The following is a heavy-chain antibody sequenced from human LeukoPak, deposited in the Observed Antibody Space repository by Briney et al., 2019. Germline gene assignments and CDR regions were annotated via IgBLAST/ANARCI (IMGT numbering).Heavy chain of an antibody. J-gene: IGHJ6*03. Sequence: PSETLSLTCTVSGGSISSSSYYWGWIRQPPGKGLEWIGSIYYSGSTYYNPSLKSRVTISVDTSKNQFSLKLSSVTAADTAVYYCARESVWGSYRAKTYYYYYYMDVWGKGTTVTASS. V-gene: IGHV4-39*02. CDR2: IYYSGST. CDR3: ARESVWGSYRAKTYYYYYYMDV. CDR1: GGSISSSSYY. D-gene: IGHD3-16*02.